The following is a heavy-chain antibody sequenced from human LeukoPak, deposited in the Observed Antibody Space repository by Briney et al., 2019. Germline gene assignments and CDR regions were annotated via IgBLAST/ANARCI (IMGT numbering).Heavy chain of an antibody. CDR1: GFTFSSYW. CDR3: AREGQNYDPFDY. J-gene: IGHJ4*02. D-gene: IGHD3-3*01. Sequence: GGSLRLSCAAPGFTFSSYWMSWVRQAPGKGLEWVANIKQDGSEKYYVDSVKGRFTISRDNAKNSLYLQMNSLRAEDTAVYYCAREGQNYDPFDYWGQGTLVTVSS. CDR2: IKQDGSEK. V-gene: IGHV3-7*01.